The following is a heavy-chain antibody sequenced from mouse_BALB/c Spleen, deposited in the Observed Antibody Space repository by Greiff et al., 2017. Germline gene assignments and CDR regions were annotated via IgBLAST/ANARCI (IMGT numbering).Heavy chain of an antibody. CDR2: INPGSGGT. CDR1: GYAFTNYL. CDR3: ASITGY. J-gene: IGHJ2*01. D-gene: IGHD1-1*01. Sequence: VQLQQSGAELVRPGTSVKVSCKASGYAFTNYLIEWVKQRPGQGLEWIGVINPGSGGTNYNEKFKGKATLTADKSSSTAYMQLSSLTSDDSAVYFCASITGYWGQGTTLTVSS. V-gene: IGHV1-54*03.